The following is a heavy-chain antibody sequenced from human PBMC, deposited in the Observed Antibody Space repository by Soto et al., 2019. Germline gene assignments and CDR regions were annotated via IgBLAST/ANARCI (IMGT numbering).Heavy chain of an antibody. CDR2: ISKSDYT. CDR1: GFAFNNYG. V-gene: IGHV3-21*01. D-gene: IGHD2-2*01. Sequence: GSLRLSCTVSGFAFNNYGINWVRQAPGKGLEWVSSISKSDYTYYSDSVKGRFTISRDNAKNSVSLQMNALRVEDTAVYYCAREDSIIIPAVSDFWGQGTLVTVSS. CDR3: AREDSIIIPAVSDF. J-gene: IGHJ4*02.